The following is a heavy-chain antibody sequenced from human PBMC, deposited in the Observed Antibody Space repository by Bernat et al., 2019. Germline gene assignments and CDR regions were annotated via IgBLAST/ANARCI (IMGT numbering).Heavy chain of an antibody. CDR3: ARDIRYYYDSSGYPPLRTDWFDP. D-gene: IGHD3-22*01. CDR2: IKQDGSEK. J-gene: IGHJ5*02. CDR1: GFTFSSYW. V-gene: IGHV3-7*01. Sequence: EVQLVESGGGLVQPGGSLRLSCAASGFTFSSYWMSWVRQAPGKGLEWVANIKQDGSEKYYVDSVKGRFTISRDNAKNSLYLQMNSLRAEDTAVYYWARDIRYYYDSSGYPPLRTDWFDPWGQGTLVTVSS.